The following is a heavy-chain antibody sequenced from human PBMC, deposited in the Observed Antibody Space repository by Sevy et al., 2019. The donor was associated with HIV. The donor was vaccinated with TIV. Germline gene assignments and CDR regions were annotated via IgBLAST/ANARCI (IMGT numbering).Heavy chain of an antibody. CDR3: TRALATVVTPEYYFHY. D-gene: IGHD4-17*01. CDR2: IRRNSYEPYGGTT. V-gene: IGHV3-49*03. CDR1: GFTFGDYA. Sequence: GGSLRLSCTASGFTFGDYAMSWFRQAPGKGLEWVAFIRRNSYEPYGGTTEYAASVKGRFTISRDDSKSIAYLQMNSLKTEDTAFYYCTRALATVVTPEYYFHYWGQGTLVTVSS. J-gene: IGHJ4*02.